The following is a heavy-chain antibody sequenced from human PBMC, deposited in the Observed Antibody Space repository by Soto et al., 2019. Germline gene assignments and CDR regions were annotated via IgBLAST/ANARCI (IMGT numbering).Heavy chain of an antibody. Sequence: EVQLLESGGGLVRPGGSLRLSCAPSGFTFYNYAMNWVRQAPGKGLEWGSTISGGGDGTYYADSVKGRFTISRDNSRNTVYLQMDSLRAEDTAVYYCAKKGLGSLATYCTTGDCYYAFDVWGQGTLVTVSS. J-gene: IGHJ3*01. CDR3: AKKGLGSLATYCTTGDCYYAFDV. V-gene: IGHV3-23*01. CDR1: GFTFYNYA. D-gene: IGHD2-8*01. CDR2: ISGGGDGT.